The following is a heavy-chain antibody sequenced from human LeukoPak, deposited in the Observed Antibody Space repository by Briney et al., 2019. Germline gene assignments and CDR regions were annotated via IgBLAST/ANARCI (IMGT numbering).Heavy chain of an antibody. J-gene: IGHJ4*02. CDR2: INHSGST. V-gene: IGHV4-34*01. Sequence: TSGSLSLTCAVYGGSFSGYYWSWIRQPPGKGLEWIGEINHSGSTNYNPSLKSRVTISVDTSKKQFSLKLSSVTAADTAVYYCARSQWLIHYFDYWGQGTLVT. CDR3: ARSQWLIHYFDY. D-gene: IGHD6-19*01. CDR1: GGSFSGYY.